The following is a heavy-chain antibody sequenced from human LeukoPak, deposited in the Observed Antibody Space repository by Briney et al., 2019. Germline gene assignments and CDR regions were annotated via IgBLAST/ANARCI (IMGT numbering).Heavy chain of an antibody. D-gene: IGHD3-3*01. V-gene: IGHV3-23*01. CDR1: GFTLSSYA. Sequence: GGSLRLSCAASGFTLSSYAMSWVRQAPGKGLQWVSGISSSGGSTYYVDSVKGRFTISRDNAKNSLSLQMNGLRAEDTAVYYCARVWGGYSYYFDYWGQGALVTVSS. CDR3: ARVWGGYSYYFDY. J-gene: IGHJ4*02. CDR2: ISSSGGST.